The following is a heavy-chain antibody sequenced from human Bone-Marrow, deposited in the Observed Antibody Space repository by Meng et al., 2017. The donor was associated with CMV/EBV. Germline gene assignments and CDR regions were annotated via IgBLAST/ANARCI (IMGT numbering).Heavy chain of an antibody. CDR2: IKEDGSQK. CDR3: ARDVGWFAHDY. J-gene: IGHJ4*02. Sequence: GESLKISCAASGFIFSKHWMSWVRQAPGKGLEWVANIKEDGSQKYYVDSVKGRFTISRDNADNSLYRQMNRLRAEDTAVYYCARDVGWFAHDYWGQGTLVTVSS. V-gene: IGHV3-7*01. CDR1: GFIFSKHW. D-gene: IGHD3-3*01.